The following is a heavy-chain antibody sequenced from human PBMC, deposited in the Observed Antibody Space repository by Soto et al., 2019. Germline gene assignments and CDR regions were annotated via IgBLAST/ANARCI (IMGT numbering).Heavy chain of an antibody. V-gene: IGHV1-46*01. D-gene: IGHD2-15*01. CDR2: INPSGTST. Sequence: QVQLVQSGAEVRKPGASVKVSCKTSGYTSTSCNVHWVRQAPGQGLEWMGFINPSGTSTTYAQQFHGRVTMTRDTSTATVYMELNSLRSEDTAVYFCARDLPCGNKPLDSWGQGTLVTVSS. CDR1: GYTSTSCN. J-gene: IGHJ4*02. CDR3: ARDLPCGNKPLDS.